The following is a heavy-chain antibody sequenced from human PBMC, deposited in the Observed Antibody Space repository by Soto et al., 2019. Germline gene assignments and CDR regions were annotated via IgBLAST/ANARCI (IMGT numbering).Heavy chain of an antibody. CDR1: GFTFSSYA. J-gene: IGHJ4*02. CDR2: ISGSGGST. V-gene: IGHV3-23*01. CDR3: VKVFVVTSGKNLDLFYY. D-gene: IGHD2-15*01. Sequence: PGGSLRLSCAASGFTFSSYAMSWVRQAPGKGLEWVSAISGSGGSTYYADSVKGRFTISRDNSKNTLYLQMNSLRAEDTALYYFVKVFVVTSGKNLDLFYYRGQGTLVTVSS.